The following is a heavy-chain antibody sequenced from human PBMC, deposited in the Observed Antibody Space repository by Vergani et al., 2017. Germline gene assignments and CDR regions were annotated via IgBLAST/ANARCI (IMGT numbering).Heavy chain of an antibody. V-gene: IGHV3-53*04. CDR2: IYSGGST. J-gene: IGHJ6*02. Sequence: EVLLVESGGGLVQPGGSLRLSCAASGFTVSSNYMSWVRQAPGKGLEWVSVIYSGGSTYYADSVKGRFTISRHNSKNTLYLQMNSLRAEDTAVYYCARDRVDIVATTTYYYYYYGMDVWGQGTTVTVSS. CDR3: ARDRVDIVATTTYYYYYYGMDV. D-gene: IGHD5-12*01. CDR1: GFTVSSNY.